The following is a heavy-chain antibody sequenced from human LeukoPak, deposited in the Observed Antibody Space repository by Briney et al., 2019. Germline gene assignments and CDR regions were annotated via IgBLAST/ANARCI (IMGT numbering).Heavy chain of an antibody. CDR3: VRVVGEAFFDY. Sequence: GGSLRLSCEASGFTFSDHYMDWVRQAPGKGLEWVGRTRKKVNSYTTEYAASVKGRFTISRDDSKNSLYLQLNSLKTEDTAVYYCVRVVGEAFFDYWGQGTLVTVSS. D-gene: IGHD1-26*01. J-gene: IGHJ4*02. V-gene: IGHV3-72*01. CDR2: TRKKVNSYTT. CDR1: GFTFSDHY.